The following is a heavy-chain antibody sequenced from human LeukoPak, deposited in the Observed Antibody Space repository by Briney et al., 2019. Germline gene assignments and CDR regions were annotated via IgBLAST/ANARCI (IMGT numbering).Heavy chain of an antibody. Sequence: AGGSPRLSCVASGFTFKNYAMSCVRETPGRGGEWVSPISASGGTTYYADSVEGRITISRDNSENTLFLQMNSLRAEDTAVYYCAKEPREYCSSTSCPNWFDSWGQGTLVTVSS. D-gene: IGHD2-2*01. J-gene: IGHJ5*01. CDR2: ISASGGTT. V-gene: IGHV3-23*01. CDR3: AKEPREYCSSTSCPNWFDS. CDR1: GFTFKNYA.